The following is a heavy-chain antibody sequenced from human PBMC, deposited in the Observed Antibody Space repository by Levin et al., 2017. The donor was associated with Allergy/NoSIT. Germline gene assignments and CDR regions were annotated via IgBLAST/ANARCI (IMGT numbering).Heavy chain of an antibody. D-gene: IGHD3-10*01. Sequence: GESLKISCAASGFTFSNAWMSWVRQAPGKGLEWVGRIKSKTDGGTTDYAAPVKGRFTISRDDSKNTLYLQMNSLKTEDTAVYYCTTVSIWRFTTTYYYMLRDYWGQGTLVTVSS. V-gene: IGHV3-15*01. J-gene: IGHJ4*02. CDR3: TTVSIWRFTTTYYYMLRDY. CDR1: GFTFSNAW. CDR2: IKSKTDGGTT.